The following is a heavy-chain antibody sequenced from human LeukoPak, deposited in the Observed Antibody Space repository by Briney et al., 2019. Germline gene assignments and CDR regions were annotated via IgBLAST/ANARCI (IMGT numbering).Heavy chain of an antibody. CDR1: GFTLTNYD. D-gene: IGHD6-19*01. CDR3: VKESGAVFGPDYFDS. CDR2: MNPNSGNT. V-gene: IGHV1-8*01. Sequence: ASVKVSCKASGFTLTNYDINWVRQATGQGLAWMGWMNPNSGNTGYTQKFQGRVAMTRDNSITTAYMELSSLRSEETAVYYCVKESGAVFGPDYFDSWGQGTLVTVSS. J-gene: IGHJ4*02.